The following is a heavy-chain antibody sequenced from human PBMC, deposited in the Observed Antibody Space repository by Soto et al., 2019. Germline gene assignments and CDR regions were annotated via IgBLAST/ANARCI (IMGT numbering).Heavy chain of an antibody. Sequence: GASVKVSCKASGYMFISYGINWVRQAPGQGLEWMGWIRPYNGDTKHAQNLQGRVTMTTDTSTSTAYMEMRSLRSDDTAVYYCVRDLDGSGSYYTDYWGPGTLVTVSS. CDR3: VRDLDGSGSYYTDY. CDR2: IRPYNGDT. V-gene: IGHV1-18*01. D-gene: IGHD3-10*01. CDR1: GYMFISYG. J-gene: IGHJ4*02.